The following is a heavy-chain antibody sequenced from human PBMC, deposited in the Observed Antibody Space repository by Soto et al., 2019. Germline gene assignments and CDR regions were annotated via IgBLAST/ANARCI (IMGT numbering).Heavy chain of an antibody. CDR2: ISYDGSNK. CDR3: AKDQGLLLWFGEADYYYYGMDV. J-gene: IGHJ6*02. D-gene: IGHD3-10*01. CDR1: GFTFSSYG. Sequence: GGSLRLSCAASGFTFSSYGMHWVRQAPGKGLEWVAVISYDGSNKYYADSVKGRFTISRDNSKNTLYLQMNSLRAEDTAVYYCAKDQGLLLWFGEADYYYYGMDVWGQGTTVTVSS. V-gene: IGHV3-30*18.